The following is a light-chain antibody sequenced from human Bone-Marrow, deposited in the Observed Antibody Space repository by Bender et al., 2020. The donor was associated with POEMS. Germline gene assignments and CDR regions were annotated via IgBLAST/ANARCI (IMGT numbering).Light chain of an antibody. CDR1: AMPMQY. J-gene: IGLJ2*01. Sequence: SYDLTQPPSVSVSPGQTATITCSGNAMPMQYGYWYQHKAGQAPLMVIYKNKERPYGISERFSGASSGATVALIVSGVQAEDEADYYCQSADSSGTYMVFGGGTKLTVL. CDR2: KNK. CDR3: QSADSSGTYMV. V-gene: IGLV3-25*03.